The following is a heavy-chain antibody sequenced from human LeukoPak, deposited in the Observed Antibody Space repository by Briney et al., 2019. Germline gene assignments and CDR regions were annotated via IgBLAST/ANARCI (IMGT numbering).Heavy chain of an antibody. CDR1: GFTFSSYG. CDR3: AKAPLSYCSSTSCPPYYYYMDV. V-gene: IGHV3-30*02. Sequence: GGSLRLSCAASGFTFSSYGMHWVRQAPGKGLEWVAFIRYDGSNKYYADSVKGRFTISRDNSKNTLFLQMNSLRAEDTAVYYCAKAPLSYCSSTSCPPYYYYMDVWGKGTTVTVSS. J-gene: IGHJ6*03. D-gene: IGHD2-2*01. CDR2: IRYDGSNK.